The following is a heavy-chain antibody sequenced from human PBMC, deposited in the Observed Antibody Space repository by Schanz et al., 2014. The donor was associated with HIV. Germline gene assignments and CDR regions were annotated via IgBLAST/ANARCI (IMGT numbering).Heavy chain of an antibody. CDR2: INDSGRA. CDR3: AGSSITTRGWFDP. J-gene: IGHJ5*02. Sequence: QVQLPESGPGLVKPSETLSLTCAVYGGSFSGDYWTWLRQPPGKALEWIGEINDSGRASINPSLKSRVTISVDTSKNQFSLKLSSVTAADTAVYYCAGSSITTRGWFDPWGQGALITVSS. V-gene: IGHV4-34*10. D-gene: IGHD6-6*01. CDR1: GGSFSGDY.